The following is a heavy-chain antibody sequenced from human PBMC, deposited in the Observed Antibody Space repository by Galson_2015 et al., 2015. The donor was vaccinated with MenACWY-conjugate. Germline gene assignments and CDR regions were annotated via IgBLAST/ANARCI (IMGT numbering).Heavy chain of an antibody. CDR1: GYTFRVHD. CDR3: ARETLGSGWYFFDF. CDR2: INVYSGNT. V-gene: IGHV1-18*01. J-gene: IGHJ4*02. D-gene: IGHD6-19*01. Sequence: SGYTFRVHDINWVRQAPGQGLEWMGWINVYSGNTGYAEKFQGRVTMTADTSTSTAYMELRSLRSDDTAVYFCARETLGSGWYFFDFWGQGTPVTVSS.